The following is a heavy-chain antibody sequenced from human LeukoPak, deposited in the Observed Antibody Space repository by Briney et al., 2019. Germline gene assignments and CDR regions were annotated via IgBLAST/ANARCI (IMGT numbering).Heavy chain of an antibody. CDR3: ARGLRDGYNSNWFDP. Sequence: SETLSLTCTVSGGSISSGGYSWSWIRQPPGKGLEWIGYIYHSGSTYYNPSLKSRVTISVDRSKNQFSLKLSSVTAADTAVYYCARGLRDGYNSNWFDPWGQGTLVTVSS. J-gene: IGHJ5*02. D-gene: IGHD1-1*01. V-gene: IGHV4-30-2*01. CDR1: GGSISSGGYS. CDR2: IYHSGST.